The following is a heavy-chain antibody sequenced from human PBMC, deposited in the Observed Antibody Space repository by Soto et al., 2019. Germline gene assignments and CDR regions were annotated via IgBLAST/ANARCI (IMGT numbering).Heavy chain of an antibody. V-gene: IGHV3-21*01. CDR3: AADSGQMGFF. D-gene: IGHD3-10*01. Sequence: GGSLRLSCAASGVPFSTYSMNWVRQAPGKGLDWVALISRSATYIYYADSVMGRFTISRDNARNSLILQMNSLRGEDTGVYYCAADSGQMGFFWGQGTTVTFS. CDR2: ISRSATYI. CDR1: GVPFSTYS. J-gene: IGHJ3*01.